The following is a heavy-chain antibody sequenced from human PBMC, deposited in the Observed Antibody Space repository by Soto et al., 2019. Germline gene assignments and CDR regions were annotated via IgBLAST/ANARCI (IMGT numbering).Heavy chain of an antibody. V-gene: IGHV4-59*08. Sequence: QVQLQESGPGLVKPSETLSLTCTVSGGSISSYYWSWIRQPPGKGLEWIGYIYFSGTTNYNPSLRRRVTISVDTSKTRFSLKLSSVTAAATAVDYCARHSDGDFEVYYFDYWGQGTLVTVSS. J-gene: IGHJ4*02. D-gene: IGHD3-10*01. CDR3: ARHSDGDFEVYYFDY. CDR1: GGSISSYY. CDR2: IYFSGTT.